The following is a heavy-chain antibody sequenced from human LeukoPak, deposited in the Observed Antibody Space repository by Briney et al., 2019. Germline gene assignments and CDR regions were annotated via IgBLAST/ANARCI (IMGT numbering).Heavy chain of an antibody. J-gene: IGHJ4*02. CDR1: GYTFTSYA. CDR3: ARDKSARRYMSTIGY. V-gene: IGHV7-4-1*02. CDR2: INTNTGNP. Sequence: ASVKVSCKASGYTFTSYAMNWVRQAPGQGLEWMGWINTNTGNPTYAQGFTGRYVFSLDTSVNTAYLQISSLTAEDTAVYYCARDKSARRYMSTIGYWGQGTLVSVSS. D-gene: IGHD2-2*01.